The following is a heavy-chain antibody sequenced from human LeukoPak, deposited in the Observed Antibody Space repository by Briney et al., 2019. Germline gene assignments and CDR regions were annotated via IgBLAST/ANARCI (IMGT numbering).Heavy chain of an antibody. D-gene: IGHD3-9*01. CDR3: AKWGDYDVLTGYYVSDY. V-gene: IGHV3-23*01. J-gene: IGHJ4*02. Sequence: GASLRLSCAASGFTFSNYAMSWVRQAPGKGLEWVSAITGSGSGIYYADSMKSRFTISRDNSKNTLYLQINCLRAEDTAVYYCAKWGDYDVLTGYYVSDYWGQGTLVTVSS. CDR2: ITGSGSGI. CDR1: GFTFSNYA.